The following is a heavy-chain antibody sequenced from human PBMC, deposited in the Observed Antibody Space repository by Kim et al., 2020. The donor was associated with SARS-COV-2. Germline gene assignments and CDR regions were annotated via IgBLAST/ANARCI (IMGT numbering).Heavy chain of an antibody. D-gene: IGHD3-3*01. CDR2: VYPTGAT. Sequence: SETLSLTCTVSDGSISTYYWSWLRQPAGKGLEWIGRVYPTGATDYSPSLKSRLTMSADASRDQVFLKLSSVTGADTAVYYCARDLRYDFWIGYSGFDYWG. CDR1: DGSISTYY. CDR3: ARDLRYDFWIGYSGFDY. J-gene: IGHJ4*01. V-gene: IGHV4-4*07.